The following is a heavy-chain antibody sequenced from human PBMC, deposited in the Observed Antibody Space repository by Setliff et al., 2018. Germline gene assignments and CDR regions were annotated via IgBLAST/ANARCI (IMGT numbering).Heavy chain of an antibody. D-gene: IGHD3-16*01. CDR3: ARERAGGRGFTFGAIYYYYGMDV. CDR1: GYTFTSYY. Sequence: GASVKVSCKASGYTFTSYYTHWVRQAPGQGLEWMGVINPKNGGATYPQNLQDRVTMTRDTSMSTVYMELSSLRFEDTAVYYCARERAGGRGFTFGAIYYYYGMDVWGQGTTVTVSS. J-gene: IGHJ6*02. CDR2: INPKNGGA. V-gene: IGHV1-46*01.